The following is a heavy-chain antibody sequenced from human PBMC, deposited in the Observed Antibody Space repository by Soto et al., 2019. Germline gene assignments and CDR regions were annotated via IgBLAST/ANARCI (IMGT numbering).Heavy chain of an antibody. Sequence: QVQLVQSGAEVKKPGASVKVSCKASGYTFTSYDINWVRQATGQGLEWMGWMKPNSGNTDYGQKFHGRVTMTRNTSKSTAYMELSSLRSEDTAVYYCARERSAAGAGWFDPWGQGTLVSVSS. V-gene: IGHV1-8*01. CDR3: ARERSAAGAGWFDP. D-gene: IGHD6-13*01. CDR1: GYTFTSYD. CDR2: MKPNSGNT. J-gene: IGHJ5*02.